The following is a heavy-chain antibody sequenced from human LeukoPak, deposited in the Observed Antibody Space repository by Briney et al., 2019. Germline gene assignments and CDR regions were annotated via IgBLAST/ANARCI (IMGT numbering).Heavy chain of an antibody. CDR2: IYYSGST. CDR3: ARANVWGSYLDY. V-gene: IGHV4-61*01. J-gene: IGHJ4*02. D-gene: IGHD3-16*02. Sequence: PSETLSLTCTVSGYSISSGYYWGWIRQPPGKGLEWIGYIYYSGSTNYNPSLKSRVTISVDTSKNQFSLKLSSVTAADTAVYYCARANVWGSYLDYWGQGTLVTVSS. CDR1: GYSISSGYY.